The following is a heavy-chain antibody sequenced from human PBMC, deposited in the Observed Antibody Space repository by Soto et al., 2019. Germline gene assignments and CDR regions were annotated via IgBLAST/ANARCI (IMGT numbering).Heavy chain of an antibody. Sequence: XAVTVSFNASGYTFTSYGISWVRHSPGQGLEWMGWISTYNGNTNYAEKRQGRVTMTTDTSTRTDYMELRSLRSEDTAVYYCARDPPYSSGWYAGFDPWGQGTLVTVSS. CDR3: ARDPPYSSGWYAGFDP. V-gene: IGHV1-18*01. D-gene: IGHD6-19*01. CDR1: GYTFTSYG. CDR2: ISTYNGNT. J-gene: IGHJ5*02.